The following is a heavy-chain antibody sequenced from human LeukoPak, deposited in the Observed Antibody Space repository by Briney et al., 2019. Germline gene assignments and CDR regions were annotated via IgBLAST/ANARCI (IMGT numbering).Heavy chain of an antibody. CDR2: ISGSGGST. CDR3: AKVGSGWYYFDY. V-gene: IGHV3-23*01. D-gene: IGHD6-19*01. CDR1: GFTFSSYA. Sequence: GGSLRLSCAASGFTFSSYAMSWVRQAPGKGLEWVSAISGSGGSTYYADSVKGRFTISRDNSKNTLYLQMNSLRAGDTAVYYCAKVGSGWYYFDYWGQGTLVTVSS. J-gene: IGHJ4*02.